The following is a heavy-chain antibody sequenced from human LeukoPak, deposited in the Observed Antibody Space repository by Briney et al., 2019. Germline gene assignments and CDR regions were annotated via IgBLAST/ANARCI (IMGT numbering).Heavy chain of an antibody. CDR2: ISDDGRRK. CDR1: GFSFVSYG. J-gene: IGHJ4*02. Sequence: RGSLRLSCAASGFSFVSYGMYWVRQAPGKGLERVGVISDDGRRKDYADSVRGRFTITRDNSKDTLYLQMNSLRAEDTAVYYCAKRPSDYGDYVTYFDYWGQGTLVTVAS. V-gene: IGHV3-30*18. D-gene: IGHD4-17*01. CDR3: AKRPSDYGDYVTYFDY.